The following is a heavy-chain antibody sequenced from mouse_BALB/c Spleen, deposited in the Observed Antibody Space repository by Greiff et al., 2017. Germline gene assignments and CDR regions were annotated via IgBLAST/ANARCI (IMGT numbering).Heavy chain of an antibody. V-gene: IGHV5-9-4*01. D-gene: IGHD2-10*01. CDR2: ISSGGSYT. Sequence: DVMLVESGGGLVKPGGSLKLSCAASGFTFSSYAMSWVRQSPEKRLEWVAEISSGGSYTYYPDTVTGRFTITRDKAKNTLYLEMSSLRSEDTAMYYCAAYYGRAWFAYWGQGTLVTVSA. CDR1: GFTFSSYA. J-gene: IGHJ3*01. CDR3: AAYYGRAWFAY.